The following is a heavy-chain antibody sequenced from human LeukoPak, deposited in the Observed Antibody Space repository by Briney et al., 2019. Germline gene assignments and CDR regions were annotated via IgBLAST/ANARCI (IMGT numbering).Heavy chain of an antibody. CDR1: GDSISSYY. J-gene: IGHJ4*02. Sequence: SETLFITCTVSGDSISSYYWSWIRQPPGKGLEWIGYIYYSGSTNYNPSLKSRVAISVDTSKNQFSLKLSSVTAADTAMYYCAREVYGYSSGWYEDYWGQGTLVTVSS. D-gene: IGHD6-19*01. CDR2: IYYSGST. V-gene: IGHV4-59*01. CDR3: AREVYGYSSGWYEDY.